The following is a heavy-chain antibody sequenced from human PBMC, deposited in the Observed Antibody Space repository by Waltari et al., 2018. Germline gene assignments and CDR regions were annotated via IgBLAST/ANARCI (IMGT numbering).Heavy chain of an antibody. D-gene: IGHD6-13*01. V-gene: IGHV4-34*01. CDR1: GGSFSGYY. CDR3: ARGPPRDVAAAGTTFDY. CDR2: INHSGST. J-gene: IGHJ4*02. Sequence: QVQLQQWGAGLLKPSETLSLTCAVYGGSFSGYYWSWIRQPQGKGLEWIGEINHSGSTNYNPSLKSRVTISVDTSKNQFSLKLSSVTAADTAVYYCARGPPRDVAAAGTTFDYWGQGTLVTVSS.